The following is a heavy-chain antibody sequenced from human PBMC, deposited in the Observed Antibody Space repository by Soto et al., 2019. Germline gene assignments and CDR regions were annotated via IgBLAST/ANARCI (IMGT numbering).Heavy chain of an antibody. V-gene: IGHV1-69*01. CDR2: IIPIFGTA. D-gene: IGHD2-8*02. CDR3: ARGTGHRWWAFGFFDY. J-gene: IGHJ4*02. CDR1: GGTFSSYA. Sequence: QVQLVQSGAEVKKPGSSVKVSCKASGGTFSSYAISWVRQAPGQGLEWMGGIIPIFGTANYAQKFQGRVTITADESTSTAYMERSSLRSEDTAVYYCARGTGHRWWAFGFFDYWGQGTLVTVSS.